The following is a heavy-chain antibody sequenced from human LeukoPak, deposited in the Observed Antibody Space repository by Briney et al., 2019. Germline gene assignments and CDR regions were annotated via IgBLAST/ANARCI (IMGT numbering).Heavy chain of an antibody. D-gene: IGHD6-13*01. CDR2: IYYSGST. J-gene: IGHJ4*02. Sequence: PLETLSLTCTVSGGTISSSSYYWGWIRQPPGKGLEWIRSIYYSGSTYYNPSLKSRVTISVDTSNNQFTLKLSAVTAADTAVYYCARLSLGIAAAPYPSYWGQGTLVTVSS. CDR3: ARLSLGIAAAPYPSY. V-gene: IGHV4-39*01. CDR1: GGTISSSSYY.